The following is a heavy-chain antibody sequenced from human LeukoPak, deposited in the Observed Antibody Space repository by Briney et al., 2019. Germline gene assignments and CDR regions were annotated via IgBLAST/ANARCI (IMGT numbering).Heavy chain of an antibody. CDR2: ISSSSSYI. CDR3: ARDPSGDWYFDL. Sequence: GGSLRLSCAASEFTFSSYWMSWVRQAPGKGLEWVSSISSSSSYIYYADSVKGRFTISRDNAKNSLYLQMNSLRAEDTAVYYCARDPSGDWYFDLWGRGTLVTVSS. CDR1: EFTFSSYW. J-gene: IGHJ2*01. V-gene: IGHV3-21*01. D-gene: IGHD1-26*01.